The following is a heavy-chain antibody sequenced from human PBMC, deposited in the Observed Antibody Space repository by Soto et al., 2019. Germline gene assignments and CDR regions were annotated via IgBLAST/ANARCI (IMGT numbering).Heavy chain of an antibody. J-gene: IGHJ6*02. CDR2: INSDASTK. CDR3: ASQVNYGLDV. Sequence: EVQLVESGGGLVQPGGSLRLSCAASGFTFSSNWLHWVRQAPGKGLVWVSRINSDASTKTYADSVKGRFTISRDNTKNKLYLQMNSLTAEDTDVYYCASQVNYGLDVWGQGTTVPVSS. CDR1: GFTFSSNW. V-gene: IGHV3-74*01.